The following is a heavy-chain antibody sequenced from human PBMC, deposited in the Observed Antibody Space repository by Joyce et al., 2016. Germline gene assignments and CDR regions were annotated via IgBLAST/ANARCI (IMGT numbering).Heavy chain of an antibody. J-gene: IGHJ4*02. CDR2: ISWNSDNI. D-gene: IGHD6-19*01. CDR1: GFTFDDYA. CDR3: AKDKGPMGISVAASRGFFDY. V-gene: IGHV3-9*01. Sequence: EVQLVESGGGLVQPGRSLRLSCAASGFTFDDYAMHWVRQAPGKGLEWVSGISWNSDNIDYAASVKGRFTISRDNAKNALYLQMNSLRAEDTAFYYCAKDKGPMGISVAASRGFFDYWGQGTLVTVSS.